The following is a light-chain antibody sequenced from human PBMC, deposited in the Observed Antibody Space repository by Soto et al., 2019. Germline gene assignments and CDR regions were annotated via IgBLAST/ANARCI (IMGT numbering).Light chain of an antibody. Sequence: QSALTQPASVSGSPGQSITISCTGTSSVVGGYNYVSWYQHHPGKAPKLMIYDVSYRPSGVSNRFSGSKSGNTASLTISGLQAEDEADYYCSSYTSGNTLVFGGGTKLTVL. CDR2: DVS. J-gene: IGLJ2*01. CDR1: SSVVGGYNY. V-gene: IGLV2-14*03. CDR3: SSYTSGNTLV.